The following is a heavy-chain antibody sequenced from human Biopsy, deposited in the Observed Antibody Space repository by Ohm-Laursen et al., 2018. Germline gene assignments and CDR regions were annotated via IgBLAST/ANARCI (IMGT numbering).Heavy chain of an antibody. CDR1: GFSVSDNY. J-gene: IGHJ4*02. D-gene: IGHD3-16*01. CDR2: IYSDGRT. V-gene: IGHV3-53*01. CDR3: AREKGGGPFFFDY. Sequence: SLRLSCAASGFSVSDNYMSWVRQAPGKGLEWVSVIYSDGRTYYADSVKGRVTISSDNTKNALYLQMSSLRAEDTAVYYCAREKGGGPFFFDYWGQGTLVPISS.